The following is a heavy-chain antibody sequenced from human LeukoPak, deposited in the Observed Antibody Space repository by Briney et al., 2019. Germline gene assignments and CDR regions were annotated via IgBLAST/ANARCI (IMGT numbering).Heavy chain of an antibody. J-gene: IGHJ1*01. Sequence: GGSLRLSCAASGFTFSDYYMSWIRQAPGKGLEWVSYISSSGNTIYYADFVKGRFTISRDNAKNSLYLQMNSLRAEDTAVYYCARGGQYSSSWYGAEYFQHWGQGTLVTVSS. CDR3: ARGGQYSSSWYGAEYFQH. D-gene: IGHD6-13*01. CDR2: ISSSGNTI. CDR1: GFTFSDYY. V-gene: IGHV3-11*01.